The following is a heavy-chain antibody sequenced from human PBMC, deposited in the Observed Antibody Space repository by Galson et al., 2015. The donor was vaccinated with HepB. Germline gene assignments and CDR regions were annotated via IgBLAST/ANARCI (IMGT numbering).Heavy chain of an antibody. Sequence: SLRLSCAASGLTFSSYWMSWVRQAPGKGLEWVANIKQDESEKYYVDSVKRRFTISRDNAKNSLYLQMNSLRAEDTAVYYCARDLRYYYYYMDVWGKGTTVTVSS. CDR2: IKQDESEK. CDR1: GLTFSSYW. CDR3: ARDLRYYYYYMDV. J-gene: IGHJ6*03. V-gene: IGHV3-7*03.